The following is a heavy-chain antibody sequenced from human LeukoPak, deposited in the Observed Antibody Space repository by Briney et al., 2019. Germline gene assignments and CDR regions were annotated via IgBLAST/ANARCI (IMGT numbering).Heavy chain of an antibody. J-gene: IGHJ4*02. CDR2: IYSGGST. CDR1: GFTVSSNY. Sequence: GGSLRLSCAASGFTVSSNYMSWVRQAPGKGLEWVSVIYSGGSTYYADSVKGRFTISRDNSKNTLYLQMNSLRAEDTAVYYCAKGLQWELLPFDYWGQGTLVTVSS. D-gene: IGHD1-26*01. V-gene: IGHV3-53*01. CDR3: AKGLQWELLPFDY.